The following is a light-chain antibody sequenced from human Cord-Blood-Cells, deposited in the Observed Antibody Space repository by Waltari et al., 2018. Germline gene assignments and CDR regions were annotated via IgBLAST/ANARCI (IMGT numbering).Light chain of an antibody. CDR3: QAWDSSTYV. Sequence: SYELTQPPSVSVSPGQTASITCSGDKLGDKYPCWYQQKPGQSPVLVIYQDSKRPSGNPERFSGSNSGNTATLTISGTQAMDEADYYCQAWDSSTYVFGTGTKVTVL. CDR2: QDS. J-gene: IGLJ1*01. V-gene: IGLV3-1*01. CDR1: KLGDKY.